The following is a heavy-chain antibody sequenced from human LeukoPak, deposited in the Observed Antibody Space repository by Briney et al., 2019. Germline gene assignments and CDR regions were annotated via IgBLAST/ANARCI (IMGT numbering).Heavy chain of an antibody. V-gene: IGHV1-2*02. CDR3: ARGTRRITIFGVVIPYYYYYMDV. J-gene: IGHJ6*03. CDR2: INPNSGGT. Sequence: ASVKVSCKASGYTFTGYYMHWVRQAPGQGLEWMGWINPNSGGTNYAQKFQGRVTMTRDTSTSTVYMELSSLRSEDTVVYYCARGTRRITIFGVVIPYYYYYMDVWGKGTTVTVSS. CDR1: GYTFTGYY. D-gene: IGHD3-3*01.